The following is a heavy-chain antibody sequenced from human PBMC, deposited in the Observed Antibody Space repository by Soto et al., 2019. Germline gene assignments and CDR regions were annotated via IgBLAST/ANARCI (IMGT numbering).Heavy chain of an antibody. CDR3: ARTKGATGGFDY. J-gene: IGHJ4*02. V-gene: IGHV3-53*01. CDR2: IYSGGST. Sequence: GSLRLSCAASGFTVSGSYMNWVRQAPGKGLQWVSIIYSGGSTYYADSVKGRFTISRDNSKNTLYLQMNSLRAEDTAVYYCARTKGATGGFDYWGQGALVTVSS. CDR1: GFTVSGSY. D-gene: IGHD1-26*01.